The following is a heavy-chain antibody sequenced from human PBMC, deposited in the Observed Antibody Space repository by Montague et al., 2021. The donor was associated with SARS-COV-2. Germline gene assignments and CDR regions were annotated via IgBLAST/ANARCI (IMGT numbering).Heavy chain of an antibody. CDR3: AGNMYFYDSRGYQNIDY. D-gene: IGHD3-22*01. CDR2: IYTGGSRT. V-gene: IGHV3-23*03. J-gene: IGHJ4*02. CDR1: GFTFSSFA. Sequence: SLRLSCAASGFTFSSFAMTWVRQAPGKGLEWVSIIYTGGSRTHYADSVKGRFIISRDDSKNTLYLQMNGLRVEDTAIYYCAGNMYFYDSRGYQNIDYWGQGRLVAVSS.